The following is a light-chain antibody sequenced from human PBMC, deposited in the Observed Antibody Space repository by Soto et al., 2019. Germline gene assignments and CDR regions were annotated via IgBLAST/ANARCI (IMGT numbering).Light chain of an antibody. CDR2: DAS. J-gene: IGKJ1*01. CDR3: QQYNSPWT. V-gene: IGKV1-5*01. Sequence: DIQVTHCPSTRSASVGDRVTIPCRASQSISSWLAWYQQEPGKARKVLIYDASSLEGGVASRFSGSGSGTEFTLTIRSLQPDHFATYYCQQYNSPWTFGRGTKV. CDR1: QSISSW.